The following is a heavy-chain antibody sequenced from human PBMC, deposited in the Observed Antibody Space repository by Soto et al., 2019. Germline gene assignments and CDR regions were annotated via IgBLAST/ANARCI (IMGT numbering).Heavy chain of an antibody. D-gene: IGHD3-3*01. J-gene: IGHJ4*02. CDR2: NYYSGIT. CDR3: ARDRGDYDFWSGYSFYFDY. Sequence: SETLSLTCTVSGGSISSGGYYWSWIRQHPGKGLEWIGYNYYSGITYYNPSLKSRVTISVATSKNQFSLKLCSVTAADTAVYYCARDRGDYDFWSGYSFYFDYWGQGTPVTVSS. V-gene: IGHV4-31*03. CDR1: GGSISSGGYY.